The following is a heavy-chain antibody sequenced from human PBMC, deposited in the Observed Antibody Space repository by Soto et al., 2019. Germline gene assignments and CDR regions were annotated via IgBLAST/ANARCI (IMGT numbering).Heavy chain of an antibody. Sequence: EEQLVESGGGLVQPGGSLRLSCAASGFTLRSKYMSWVRQAPGKGLESVSLLYSGGNTYYADSVKGRFSISKDNSKNIVFLHMNSLRAEDTAVYYCVRYQYDAFDIWGQGTVVTVS. CDR2: LYSGGNT. D-gene: IGHD2-2*01. CDR3: VRYQYDAFDI. J-gene: IGHJ3*02. V-gene: IGHV3-53*02. CDR1: GFTLRSKY.